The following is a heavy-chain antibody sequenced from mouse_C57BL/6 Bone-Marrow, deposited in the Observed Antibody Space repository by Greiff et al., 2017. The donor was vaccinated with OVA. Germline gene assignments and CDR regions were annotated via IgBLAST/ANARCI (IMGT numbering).Heavy chain of an antibody. D-gene: IGHD1-1*02. J-gene: IGHJ4*01. CDR3: ARSRGSPAMDY. V-gene: IGHV1-61*01. CDR2: IYPSDSET. Sequence: QVQLQQSGAELVRPGSSVKLSCKASGYTFTSYWMDWVKQRPGQGLEWIGNIYPSDSETHYNQKFKDKATLTVDKSSSTAYMQLSSLTSEDSAVYYCARSRGSPAMDYWGQGTSVTVSS. CDR1: GYTFTSYW.